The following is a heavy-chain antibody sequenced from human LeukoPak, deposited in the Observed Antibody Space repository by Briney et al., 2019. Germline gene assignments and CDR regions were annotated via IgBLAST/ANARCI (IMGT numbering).Heavy chain of an antibody. CDR3: AKGPFVDIVVNWFDP. CDR1: GFTFDDYA. V-gene: IGHV3-9*01. Sequence: PGGSLRLSCAASGFTFDDYAMHWVRQAPGKGLEWVSGISWNSGSIGYADSVKGRFTISRDNAKNSLYLQMNSLRAEDTALYYCAKGPFVDIVVNWFDPWGQGTLVTVSS. D-gene: IGHD2-21*01. CDR2: ISWNSGSI. J-gene: IGHJ5*02.